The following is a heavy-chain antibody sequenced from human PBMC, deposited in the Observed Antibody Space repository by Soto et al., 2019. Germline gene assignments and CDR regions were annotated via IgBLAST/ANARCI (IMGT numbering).Heavy chain of an antibody. J-gene: IGHJ5*02. V-gene: IGHV3-7*01. CDR3: VRGGSNYAS. CDR1: GFTFSDSW. Sequence: EVQLVESGGGLVQPGGSLRLSCTASGFTFSDSWMTWVRQAPGKGLVWVARIKQDESEKKYAGSVKGRFSISRDNAKNSTYLQIDSLRGEDMAVYYCVRGGSNYASWGQGTLVTVSS. CDR2: IKQDESEK. D-gene: IGHD4-4*01.